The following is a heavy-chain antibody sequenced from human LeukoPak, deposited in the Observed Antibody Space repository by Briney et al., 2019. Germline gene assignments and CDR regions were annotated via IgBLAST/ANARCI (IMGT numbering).Heavy chain of an antibody. CDR2: ISGSGGST. D-gene: IGHD1-26*01. J-gene: IGHJ3*02. V-gene: IGHV3-23*01. Sequence: PGGPLRLSCAASGFTFSSYAMSWVRQAPGKGLEWVSAISGSGGSTYYADSVKGRFTISRDNSKNTLYLQMNSLRAEDTAVYYCAKGEEYSGSYYAFDIWGQGTMVTVSS. CDR3: AKGEEYSGSYYAFDI. CDR1: GFTFSSYA.